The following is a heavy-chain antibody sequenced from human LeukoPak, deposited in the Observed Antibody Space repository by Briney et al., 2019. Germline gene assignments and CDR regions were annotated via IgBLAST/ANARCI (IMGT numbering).Heavy chain of an antibody. D-gene: IGHD5-12*01. CDR2: INPNSGGT. CDR3: ARGTGWLRKSYFDY. V-gene: IGHV1-2*02. Sequence: ASVKVSCKASGYTFTAYYMPWVRQAPGQALEWLGWINPNSGGTNYAQKFQGRVTMTRDTSISTAYMELSRLRSDDTAVYYCARGTGWLRKSYFDYWGQGTLVTVSS. CDR1: GYTFTAYY. J-gene: IGHJ4*02.